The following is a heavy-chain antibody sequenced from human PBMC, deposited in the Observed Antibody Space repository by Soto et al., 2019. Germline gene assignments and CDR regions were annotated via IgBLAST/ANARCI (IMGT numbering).Heavy chain of an antibody. J-gene: IGHJ3*02. CDR3: AKGIVVVPYAFEI. Sequence: GGSLRLSCAASGVTFSSYGMHWVRQAPGKGLEWVAVISYDGSNKYYADSVKGRFTISRDNSKNTLYLQMNSLRTEDTAVYYCAKGIVVVPYAFEIWGQGTMGTVSS. D-gene: IGHD2-2*01. V-gene: IGHV3-30*18. CDR2: ISYDGSNK. CDR1: GVTFSSYG.